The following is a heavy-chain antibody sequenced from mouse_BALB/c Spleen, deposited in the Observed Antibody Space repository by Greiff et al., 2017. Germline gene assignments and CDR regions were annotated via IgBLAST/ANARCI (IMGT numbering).Heavy chain of an antibody. CDR1: GFTFGSYG. CDR2: INSNGGST. D-gene: IGHD2-4*01. Sequence: EVQVVESGGGLVQPGGSLKLSCAASGFTFGSYGMSWVRQTPDKRLELVATINSNGGSTYYPDSVKGRFTISRDNAKNTLYLQMSSLKSEDTAMYYCARGDYDYWGQGTTLTVSS. CDR3: ARGDYDY. J-gene: IGHJ2*01. V-gene: IGHV5-6-3*01.